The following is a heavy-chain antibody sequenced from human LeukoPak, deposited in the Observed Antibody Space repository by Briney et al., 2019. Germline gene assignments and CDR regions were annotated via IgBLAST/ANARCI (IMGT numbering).Heavy chain of an antibody. CDR3: AKGLMATIFGLVGY. D-gene: IGHD5-24*01. CDR2: ISGSGGST. J-gene: IGHJ4*02. Sequence: GGSLRLSCAASGFTFSSYAMSWVRQAPGKGLEWVSAISGSGGSTYYADSVKGRFTISRDNSKNTLYLRMNSLRAEDTAVYYCAKGLMATIFGLVGYWGQGTLVTVSS. CDR1: GFTFSSYA. V-gene: IGHV3-23*01.